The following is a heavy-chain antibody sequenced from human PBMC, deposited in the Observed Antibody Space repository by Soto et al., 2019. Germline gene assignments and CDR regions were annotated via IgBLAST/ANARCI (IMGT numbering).Heavy chain of an antibody. J-gene: IGHJ4*02. V-gene: IGHV3-48*01. Sequence: EVQLVESGGGLVQPGGSLRLSCAASGFTFSSYSMNWVRQAPGKGLEWVSYISSSSSTIYYADSVKGRFTISRDNAKNSLYLQMNSLRAEDTAVYYCARDLYGDSDHWGQGTLVTVSS. CDR1: GFTFSSYS. CDR2: ISSSSSTI. D-gene: IGHD4-17*01. CDR3: ARDLYGDSDH.